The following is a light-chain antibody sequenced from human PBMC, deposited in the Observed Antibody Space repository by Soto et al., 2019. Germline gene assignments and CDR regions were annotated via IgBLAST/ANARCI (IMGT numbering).Light chain of an antibody. CDR1: QIVGSS. Sequence: EIVMTQSPATLSVSPGERATLSCSASQIVGSSLAWYQQKPGRAPRLVIYGASTRATGLPARFSGSGSGTEFTLTISTLQSEDFGVYYCKHYNNWQYSFGQGTK. J-gene: IGKJ2*03. CDR3: KHYNNWQYS. CDR2: GAS. V-gene: IGKV3-15*01.